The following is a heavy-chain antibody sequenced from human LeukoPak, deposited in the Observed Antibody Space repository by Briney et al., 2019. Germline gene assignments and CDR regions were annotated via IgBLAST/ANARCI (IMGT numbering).Heavy chain of an antibody. CDR2: ISSDGSHE. V-gene: IGHV3-30*04. D-gene: IGHD5-18*01. Sequence: GGSLRLSCAASGFTFSSYTMHWVRQAPGKGLEWVAVISSDGSHEYYADSVRGRFIISRDNSKNTLYLQMNSLTTEDTAVYFCARVLRGVQLWLPLLDYWGQGTLVTVSS. CDR3: ARVLRGVQLWLPLLDY. J-gene: IGHJ4*02. CDR1: GFTFSSYT.